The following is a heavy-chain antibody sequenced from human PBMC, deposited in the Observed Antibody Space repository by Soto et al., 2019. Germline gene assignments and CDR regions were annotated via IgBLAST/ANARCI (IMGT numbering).Heavy chain of an antibody. CDR2: LYHSEST. CDR3: ARGPPKSNYGGYGMDV. D-gene: IGHD4-4*01. Sequence: PSETLSLTCAVSGGSISSSNWWSWVRQPPGKGLEWIGELYHSESTNYNPSLKSRVTISVDKSKNQFSLKLSSVTAADTAVYYCARGPPKSNYGGYGMDVWGQGTTVTVFS. V-gene: IGHV4-4*02. J-gene: IGHJ6*02. CDR1: GGSISSSNW.